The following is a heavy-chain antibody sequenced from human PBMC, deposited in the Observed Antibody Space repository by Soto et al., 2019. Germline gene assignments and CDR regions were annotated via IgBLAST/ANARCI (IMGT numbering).Heavy chain of an antibody. Sequence: GESLKIGCKGSGYRFTGYWISWVRQMPGKGRGLMGRIDPSDSYTNYSPSFPGHVTISADKSMSTAYLQWSSLEASDTAMYYCSTNIWFGESDQRDAMDVWGQGTTDTVSS. CDR1: GYRFTGYW. J-gene: IGHJ6*02. CDR3: STNIWFGESDQRDAMDV. CDR2: IDPSDSYT. V-gene: IGHV5-10-1*01. D-gene: IGHD3-10*01.